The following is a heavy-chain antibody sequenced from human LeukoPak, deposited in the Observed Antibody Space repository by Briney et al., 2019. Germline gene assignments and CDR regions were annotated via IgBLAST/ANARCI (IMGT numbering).Heavy chain of an antibody. V-gene: IGHV4-34*01. CDR3: APRGDIEHSYVYGKWFAP. J-gene: IGHJ5*02. D-gene: IGHD5-18*01. Sequence: SETLSLTCAVYGGSFSAYYWTWIRQPPGKGLEWIGEINHSGSSNYNSSLRSRVTISVDTSYKQFSLRLSSVTAADTAVYYCAPRGDIEHSYVYGKWFAPWGQGTRVTVSS. CDR1: GGSFSAYY. CDR2: INHSGSS.